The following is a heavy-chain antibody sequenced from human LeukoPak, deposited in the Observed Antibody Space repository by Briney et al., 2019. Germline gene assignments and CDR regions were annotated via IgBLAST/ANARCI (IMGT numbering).Heavy chain of an antibody. J-gene: IGHJ6*02. Sequence: GGSLRLSCAASGFTFSDYYMSWIRQAPGRGLEWVSYISSSGSPKSYADSVKGRSTISRDNTKNSLYLQMNSLRAEDTAVYYCARHQHYGMDVWGQGTTVTVSS. CDR2: ISSSGSPK. V-gene: IGHV3-11*01. CDR1: GFTFSDYY. CDR3: ARHQHYGMDV.